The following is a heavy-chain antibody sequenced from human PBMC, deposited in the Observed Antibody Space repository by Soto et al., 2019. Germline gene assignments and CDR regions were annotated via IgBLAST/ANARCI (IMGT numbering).Heavy chain of an antibody. J-gene: IGHJ4*02. CDR1: GYTFTSYY. Sequence: EASVKVSCKASGYTFTSYYMHWVRQAPGQGLEWMGIINPSGGSTSYAQKFQGRVTMTRDTSTSTVYMELSSLRSEDTAVYYCARPSLLLQSSSGWYYFDYWGQGXLVTVSS. V-gene: IGHV1-46*01. CDR3: ARPSLLLQSSSGWYYFDY. CDR2: INPSGGST. D-gene: IGHD6-19*01.